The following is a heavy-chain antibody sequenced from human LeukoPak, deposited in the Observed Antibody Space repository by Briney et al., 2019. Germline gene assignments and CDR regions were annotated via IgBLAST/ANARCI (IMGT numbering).Heavy chain of an antibody. CDR3: ARRRITIFGVVRWFDP. V-gene: IGHV4-59*12. D-gene: IGHD3-3*01. J-gene: IGHJ5*02. Sequence: SETLSLTCTVSGGSISSYYWSWIRQPPGKGLEWIGYIYYSGSTNYNPSLKSRVTISVDTSKNQFSLKLSSVTAADTAVYYCARRRITIFGVVRWFDPWGQGTLVTVSS. CDR2: IYYSGST. CDR1: GGSISSYY.